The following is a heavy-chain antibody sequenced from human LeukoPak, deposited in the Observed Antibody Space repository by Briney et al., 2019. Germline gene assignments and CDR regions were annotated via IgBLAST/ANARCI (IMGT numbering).Heavy chain of an antibody. D-gene: IGHD4-17*01. CDR3: ARDDYGATFDAFDI. J-gene: IGHJ3*02. CDR1: GFTFNNYE. CDR2: IPSSGGSI. Sequence: GGSVRLSCAASGFTFNNYEMNWVRQAPGKGLEWVSYIPSSGGSIYYADSVKGRFTMSRDNAKNSVYLQMNSLRAEDTAVYYCARDDYGATFDAFDIWGQGTMVTVSS. V-gene: IGHV3-48*03.